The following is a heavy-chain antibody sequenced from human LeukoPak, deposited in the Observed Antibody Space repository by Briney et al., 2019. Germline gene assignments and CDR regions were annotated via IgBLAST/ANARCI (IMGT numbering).Heavy chain of an antibody. D-gene: IGHD2/OR15-2a*01. J-gene: IGHJ3*02. CDR2: TDTSGRYV. Sequence: PGGSLRLSCAASGFTFDDYGMSWVRQAPGKGLEWVSFTDTSGRYVYYGDSVKGRFTISRDNAKNLLFLQMNSLRAEDTAMYYCARNSLFAFYMWGQGTMGTVSS. CDR1: GFTFDDYG. V-gene: IGHV3-21*04. CDR3: ARNSLFAFYM.